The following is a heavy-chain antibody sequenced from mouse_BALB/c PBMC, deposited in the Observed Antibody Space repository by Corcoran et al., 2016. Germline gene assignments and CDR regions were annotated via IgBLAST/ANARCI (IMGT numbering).Heavy chain of an antibody. CDR1: GFPITSGYY. CDR3: AGDSWVYLYCDV. V-gene: IGHV12-3*02. J-gene: IGHJ1*01. CDR2: ITHSWET. Sequence: QMQLQESGPGLVKPSKSLFLACYITGFPITSGYYWIWIRKTPGKPLEWMGYITHSWETFYNPSLQSPISITRETSKNQFVLQLNYVTTEDTAMYYCAGDSWVYLYCDVWGSGTTVTVSS. D-gene: IGHD4-1*01.